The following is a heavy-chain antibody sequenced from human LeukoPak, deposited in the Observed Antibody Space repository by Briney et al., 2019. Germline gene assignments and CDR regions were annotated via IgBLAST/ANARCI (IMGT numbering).Heavy chain of an antibody. CDR3: TSGIGTYDY. CDR1: GLTFSEYW. J-gene: IGHJ4*02. CDR2: ISKDGGST. V-gene: IGHV3-74*01. Sequence: AGGSLRLSCAVSGLTFSEYWMHWVRQDAGKGLVWVAGISKDGGSTGYADFVKGRCTISRDNAKNTLYLQMNSLTVDDTAVYYCTSGIGTYDYWGLGAQVTVSS. D-gene: IGHD1-14*01.